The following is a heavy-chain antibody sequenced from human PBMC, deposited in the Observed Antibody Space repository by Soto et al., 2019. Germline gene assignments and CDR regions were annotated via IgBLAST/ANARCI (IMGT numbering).Heavy chain of an antibody. CDR1: GDSITSSY. V-gene: IGHV4-59*01. CDR3: ARDHFYFYDSSGFRPYAFDM. J-gene: IGHJ3*02. Sequence: SETLSLTCSVSGDSITSSYWTWIRQPPGKGLEWIGYIYNNGGTNYNPSLKSRVTVSMDTSKNQFSLTLTAVTAADTAVYYCARDHFYFYDSSGFRPYAFDMWGPGTLVTVSS. D-gene: IGHD3-22*01. CDR2: IYNNGGT.